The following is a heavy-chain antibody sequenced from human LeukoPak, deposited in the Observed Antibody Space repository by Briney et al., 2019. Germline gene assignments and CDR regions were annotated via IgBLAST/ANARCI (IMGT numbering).Heavy chain of an antibody. D-gene: IGHD4/OR15-4a*01. V-gene: IGHV3-30*04. J-gene: IGHJ6*03. CDR1: EFTFSRYA. CDR2: ISYHGVDK. Sequence: PGGSLRLSCAASEFTFSRYAMHWVRQAPGKGLEWLAVISYHGVDKFYRASVKGRFTISRDNVENTLFLQLDNLSAEDSGVYFCARAVLTIHHMDVWGKGTMVTVSS. CDR3: ARAVLTIHHMDV.